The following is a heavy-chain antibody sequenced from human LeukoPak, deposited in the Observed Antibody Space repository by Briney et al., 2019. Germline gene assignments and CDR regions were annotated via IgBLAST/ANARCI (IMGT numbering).Heavy chain of an antibody. CDR1: GGSIGGSSYH. V-gene: IGHV4-39*07. Sequence: PSETLSLTCTVSGGSIGGSSYHWAWIRQSPGTGLEWIGDVYHSGSNYYNPSLTSRITMSVDTSKNQFSLKVTSVTAADTAVYYCARDSNWVADEFWYFDLWGRGTLVTVPS. CDR3: ARDSNWVADEFWYFDL. CDR2: VYHSGSN. D-gene: IGHD7-27*01. J-gene: IGHJ2*01.